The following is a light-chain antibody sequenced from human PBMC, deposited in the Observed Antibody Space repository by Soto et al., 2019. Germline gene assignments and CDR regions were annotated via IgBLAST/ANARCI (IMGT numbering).Light chain of an antibody. CDR1: QSVSSK. CDR3: QQYNQWPPFT. Sequence: EIEMTQSPATLSVSPVERVTLYCRASQSVSSKLAWYQQKPGQSPRLLIYGASTRATGVPARFSGSGSGTEFTLTISSLQSEDFAVYYCQQYNQWPPFTFGGGTKVEIK. V-gene: IGKV3-15*01. J-gene: IGKJ4*01. CDR2: GAS.